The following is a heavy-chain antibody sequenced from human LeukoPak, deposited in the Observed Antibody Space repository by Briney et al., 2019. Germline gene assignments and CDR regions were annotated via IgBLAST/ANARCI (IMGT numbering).Heavy chain of an antibody. CDR1: GFTFSSYA. CDR2: IGGGGGST. Sequence: GGSLRLSCPTSGFTFSSYAMSWVRQAPGKGLEWVSTIGGGGGSTYYADSVKGRFTISRDNSKNTLYLQMNSLRAEDTAIYYCAKVGESGGVWKYYFDYWGQGTLVTVSS. D-gene: IGHD2-15*01. V-gene: IGHV3-23*01. CDR3: AKVGESGGVWKYYFDY. J-gene: IGHJ4*02.